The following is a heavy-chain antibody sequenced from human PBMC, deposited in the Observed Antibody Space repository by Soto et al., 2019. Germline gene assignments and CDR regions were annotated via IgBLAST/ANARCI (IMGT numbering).Heavy chain of an antibody. CDR3: ARHPMRNWGTKLTNFDY. CDR1: GGSISSSSYY. CDR2: IYYSGST. J-gene: IGHJ4*02. Sequence: SETLSLTCTVSGGSISSSSYYWGWIRQPPGKGLEWIGSIYYSGSTYYNPSLKSRVTISVDTSKNQFSLKLSSVTAADTAVYYCARHPMRNWGTKLTNFDYWGQGTLVTVSS. V-gene: IGHV4-39*01. D-gene: IGHD7-27*01.